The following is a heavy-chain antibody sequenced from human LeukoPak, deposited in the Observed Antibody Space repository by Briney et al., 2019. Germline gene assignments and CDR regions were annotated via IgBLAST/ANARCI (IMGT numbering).Heavy chain of an antibody. CDR1: GYTFTSYG. CDR3: ARDSVRFGELSKSDY. D-gene: IGHD3-10*01. Sequence: ASVKVSCKASGYTFTSYGISWVRQAPGQGLEWMGWINPNSGGTNYAQKFQGRVTMTRDTSISTAYMELSRLRSDDTAVYYCARDSVRFGELSKSDYWGQGTLVTVCS. J-gene: IGHJ4*02. V-gene: IGHV1-2*02. CDR2: INPNSGGT.